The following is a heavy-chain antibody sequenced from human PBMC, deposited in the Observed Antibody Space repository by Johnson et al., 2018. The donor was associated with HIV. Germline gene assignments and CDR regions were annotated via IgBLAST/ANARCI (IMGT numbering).Heavy chain of an antibody. CDR2: ISYDRSNK. CDR3: ARDPYTSAGNPFDI. Sequence: VQLVESGGGVVQPGRSLRLSCAASGFTFSSYAMHCVRQAPGKGLEWVAVISYDRSNKYYADSVKGRFTISRDNSKNTLFLQMNSLRAEDTAVYYCARDPYTSAGNPFDIWGQGTRVTVS. CDR1: GFTFSSYA. V-gene: IGHV3-30-3*01. D-gene: IGHD3-10*01. J-gene: IGHJ3*02.